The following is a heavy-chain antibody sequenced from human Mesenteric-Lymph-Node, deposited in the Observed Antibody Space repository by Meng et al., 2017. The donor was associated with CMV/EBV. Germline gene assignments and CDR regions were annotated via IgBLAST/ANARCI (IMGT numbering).Heavy chain of an antibody. Sequence: SISSGDHYWSWIRQPPGKGLEWIAYIYHSGSTYYNPSLKSRVTISVDTSKNHFSLRLSSVTAADTAVYYCARVGDDSGGYSKYYFDYWGQGTLVTVSS. V-gene: IGHV4-30-4*08. J-gene: IGHJ4*02. D-gene: IGHD1-26*01. CDR2: IYHSGST. CDR1: SISSGDHY. CDR3: ARVGDDSGGYSKYYFDY.